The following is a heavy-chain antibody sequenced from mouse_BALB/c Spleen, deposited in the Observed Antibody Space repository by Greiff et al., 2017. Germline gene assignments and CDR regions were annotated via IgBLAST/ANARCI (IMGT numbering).Heavy chain of an antibody. Sequence: EVMLVESGGGLVKPGGSLKLSCAASGFAFSSYDMSWVRQTPEKRLEWVAYISSGGGSTYYPDTVKGRFTISRDNAKNTLYLQMSSLKSEDTAMYYCARGDYYGPWFAYWGQGTLVTVSA. CDR3: ARGDYYGPWFAY. D-gene: IGHD1-2*01. CDR1: GFAFSSYD. V-gene: IGHV5-12-1*01. CDR2: ISSGGGST. J-gene: IGHJ3*01.